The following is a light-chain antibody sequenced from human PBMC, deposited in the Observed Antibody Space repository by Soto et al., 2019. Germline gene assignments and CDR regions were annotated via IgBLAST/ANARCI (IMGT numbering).Light chain of an antibody. CDR1: NIGSKS. J-gene: IGLJ2*01. Sequence: SYVLTQPPSVLVAPGKTARITCGGNNIGSKSVHWYQQRSGQAPVMVINYDSDRPSGIPERFSGSNSGNTATLTISRVEAGDEADYYCQVWDSSSDHVVFGGGTKLTVL. V-gene: IGLV3-21*04. CDR2: YDS. CDR3: QVWDSSSDHVV.